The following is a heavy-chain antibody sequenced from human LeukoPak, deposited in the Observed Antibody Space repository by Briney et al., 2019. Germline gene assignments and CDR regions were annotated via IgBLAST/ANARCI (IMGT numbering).Heavy chain of an antibody. CDR1: GFTFSNYW. D-gene: IGHD6-13*01. CDR3: ARDGTAAGLYFDL. Sequence: PGGSLGLSCAVSGFTFSNYWMNWVRQAPGKGLEWVASIGQDGGEKSYVDSVKGRFTISRDNTKNSLYLQMSSLRAEDTAVYYCARDGTAAGLYFDLWGQGTLVTVSS. V-gene: IGHV3-7*01. J-gene: IGHJ4*01. CDR2: IGQDGGEK.